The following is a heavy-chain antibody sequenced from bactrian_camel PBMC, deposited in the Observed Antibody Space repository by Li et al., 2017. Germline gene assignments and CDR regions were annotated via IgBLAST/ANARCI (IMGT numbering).Heavy chain of an antibody. CDR3: AAADCAGWYGDDDEPAPDNY. Sequence: HVQLVESGGGSVQAGGSLKLSCAASGYVDKGFCIGWVRQRPGEERELVARLKSDGTSTYADSVKGRFTFSLDDGKDTLFLQMNNLKIEDTGIYTCAAADCAGWYGDDDEPAPDNYWGQGTQVTVS. D-gene: IGHD4*01. CDR2: LKSDGTS. CDR1: GYVDKGFC. V-gene: IGHV3S53*01. J-gene: IGHJ4*01.